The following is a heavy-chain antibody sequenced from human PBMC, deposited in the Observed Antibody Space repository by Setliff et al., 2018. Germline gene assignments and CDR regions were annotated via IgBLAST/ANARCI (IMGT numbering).Heavy chain of an antibody. CDR3: ARIRSTDYYDSSGSYDY. D-gene: IGHD3-22*01. J-gene: IGHJ4*02. Sequence: SGPTLVNPTQTLTLTCTFSGFSLSTSGMCVSWIRQPPGKALEWLARIDWDDDKYYSTSLKTRLTISKDTSKNQVVLTMTNMDPVDTGTYYCARIRSTDYYDSSGSYDYWGQGTLVTSPQ. CDR2: IDWDDDK. V-gene: IGHV2-70*11. CDR1: GFSLSTSGMC.